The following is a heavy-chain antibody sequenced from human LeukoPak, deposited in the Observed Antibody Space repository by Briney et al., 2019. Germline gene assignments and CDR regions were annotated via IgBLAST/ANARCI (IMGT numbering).Heavy chain of an antibody. V-gene: IGHV4-59*12. D-gene: IGHD3-10*02. Sequence: TSETLSLTCTVSGGSISSYYWSWIRQPPGKGLEWIGYIYYSGSTNYNPSLKSRVTMSVDTSKNQFSLKVNSVTAADTAVYYCAREVEYYGRGLDVWGQGTTVTVSS. CDR1: GGSISSYY. J-gene: IGHJ6*02. CDR3: AREVEYYGRGLDV. CDR2: IYYSGST.